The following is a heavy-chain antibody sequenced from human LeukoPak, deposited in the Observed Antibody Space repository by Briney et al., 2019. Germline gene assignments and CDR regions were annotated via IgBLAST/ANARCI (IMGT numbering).Heavy chain of an antibody. J-gene: IGHJ4*02. CDR3: ARWNHCSGGSCSVSFDY. Sequence: PSETLSLTCTVSGYSISSGYYWGWIRQPPGKGLEWIGSIYHSGSTYYNPSLKSRVTISVDTSRNQFSLKLSSVTAADTAVYYCARWNHCSGGSCSVSFDYWGQGTLVTVSS. CDR1: GYSISSGYY. V-gene: IGHV4-38-2*02. CDR2: IYHSGST. D-gene: IGHD2-15*01.